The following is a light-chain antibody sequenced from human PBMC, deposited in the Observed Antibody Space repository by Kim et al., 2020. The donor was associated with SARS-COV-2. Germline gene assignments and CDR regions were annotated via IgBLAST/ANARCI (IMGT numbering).Light chain of an antibody. V-gene: IGLV1-40*01. Sequence: QRVTVSCSGTRTNIGAGYGVHWYQQLPGAAPKLLMYGNNSRPSGVPDRFSASTSGTSAALAITGLQSEDESDYFCQSYDSGLSGSLFGGGTKLTVL. CDR1: RTNIGAGYG. CDR2: GNN. CDR3: QSYDSGLSGSL. J-gene: IGLJ3*02.